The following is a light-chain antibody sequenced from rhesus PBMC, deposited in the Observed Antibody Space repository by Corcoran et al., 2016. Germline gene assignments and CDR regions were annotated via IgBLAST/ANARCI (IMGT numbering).Light chain of an antibody. CDR2: ETS. CDR1: QSVSSY. V-gene: IGKV3-10*01. CDR3: YQHSRGFT. J-gene: IGKJ4*01. Sequence: QVILTQSPATLSLSPGERATLSCRASQSVSSYLAWYQQKPGQAPRPLIYETSNRATGIPARFSGSGSGTDFTLTISSLEPEDVGVYHCYQHSRGFTFGGGTKVELK.